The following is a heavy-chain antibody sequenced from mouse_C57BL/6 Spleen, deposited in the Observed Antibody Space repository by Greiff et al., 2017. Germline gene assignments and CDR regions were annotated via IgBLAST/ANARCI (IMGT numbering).Heavy chain of an antibody. V-gene: IGHV1-4*01. Sequence: VQLQQSGAELARPGASVQMSCKASGYTFTSYTMHWVKQRPGQGLEWIGYINPSSGYTKYNQKFKDKATLTADKSSSTADMQRSSLTSEDSAVYYCARSLYDYDVWFAYWGQGTLVTVSA. CDR3: ARSLYDYDVWFAY. J-gene: IGHJ3*01. D-gene: IGHD2-4*01. CDR1: GYTFTSYT. CDR2: INPSSGYT.